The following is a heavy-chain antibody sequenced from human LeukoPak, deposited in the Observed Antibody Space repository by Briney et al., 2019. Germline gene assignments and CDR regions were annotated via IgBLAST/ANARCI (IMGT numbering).Heavy chain of an antibody. V-gene: IGHV3-21*01. CDR2: ISSSSYI. Sequence: GGSLRLSCAASGFTFSSYSMNWVRQAPGKGLEWVSSISSSSYIYYADSVKGRFTISRDNAKNSLYLQMNSLRAGDTAVYYCARSDQVGPSSPFDYWGQGTLVTVSS. D-gene: IGHD1-26*01. CDR3: ARSDQVGPSSPFDY. J-gene: IGHJ4*02. CDR1: GFTFSSYS.